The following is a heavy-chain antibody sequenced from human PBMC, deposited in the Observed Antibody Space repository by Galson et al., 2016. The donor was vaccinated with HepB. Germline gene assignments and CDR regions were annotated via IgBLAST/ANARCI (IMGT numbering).Heavy chain of an antibody. Sequence: SCKASGYPFTGYFIHWMRQAPGQGLEWMGWINPSTGDTNYAQRFQGWVTMNRETSISTVYMELTSLTSDDTAMYYCARGPSTGAYDYWGQETLFTVSS. CDR1: GYPFTGYF. CDR3: ARGPSTGAYDY. V-gene: IGHV1-2*04. J-gene: IGHJ4*02. CDR2: INPSTGDT. D-gene: IGHD2-8*02.